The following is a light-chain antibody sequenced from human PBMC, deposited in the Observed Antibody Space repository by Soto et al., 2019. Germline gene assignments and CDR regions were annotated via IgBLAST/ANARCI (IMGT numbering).Light chain of an antibody. J-gene: IGKJ2*01. CDR2: AAS. V-gene: IGKV1-27*01. Sequence: DVQMTQSPSSLSASVGERVTITCRARHDISSSLAWYQQKPGKVPKLLIYAASTLHAGVQSRFSGSGSGTFFTLTINILQPEDVATYYCQKYNSAPNTFGRGTRLEIK. CDR3: QKYNSAPNT. CDR1: HDISSS.